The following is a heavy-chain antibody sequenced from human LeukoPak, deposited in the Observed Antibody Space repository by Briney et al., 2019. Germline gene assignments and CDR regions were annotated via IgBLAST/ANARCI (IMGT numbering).Heavy chain of an antibody. V-gene: IGHV3-30-3*01. CDR2: ISSDGSNK. CDR3: AREMVVAVQSYGPRDY. CDR1: GFTFSSYA. D-gene: IGHD2-15*01. Sequence: PGGSLRLSCAASGFTFSSYAMHWVRQTPGKGLDWVAVISSDGSNKYYADSVKGRFTISRDNSKNTLFLQMNSLRAEDTAVYYCAREMVVAVQSYGPRDYWGQGTLVTVSS. J-gene: IGHJ4*02.